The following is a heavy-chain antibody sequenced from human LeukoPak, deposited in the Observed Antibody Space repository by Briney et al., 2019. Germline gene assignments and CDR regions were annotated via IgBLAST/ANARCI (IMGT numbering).Heavy chain of an antibody. J-gene: IGHJ2*01. V-gene: IGHV3-11*01. D-gene: IGHD7-27*01. Sequence: GGSLRLSCAASGFTFSDYYMSWIRQAPGKGLEWVSYISSSGSTIYYADSVKGRFTISRDNAKNSLYLQMNSLRPDDTAFYYCAKATGDWYFDLWGRGTLVTVSS. CDR2: ISSSGSTI. CDR1: GFTFSDYY. CDR3: AKATGDWYFDL.